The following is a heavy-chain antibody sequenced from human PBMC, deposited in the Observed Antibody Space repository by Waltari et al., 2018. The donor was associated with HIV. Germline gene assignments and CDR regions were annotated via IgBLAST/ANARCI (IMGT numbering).Heavy chain of an antibody. CDR1: GYTFTSYD. J-gene: IGHJ4*02. D-gene: IGHD3-22*01. V-gene: IGHV1-8*01. CDR3: ARVYYDSSGYYGAAGY. CDR2: MNPNSGNT. Sequence: QVQLVQSGAEVKKPGASVKVSCQASGYTFTSYDIKWVRPATGKGLEWMGWMNPNSGNTGYAQKFQGRVTMTRNTSISTAFMEVSSLRSEDTAVYYCARVYYDSSGYYGAAGYWGQGTLVTVSS.